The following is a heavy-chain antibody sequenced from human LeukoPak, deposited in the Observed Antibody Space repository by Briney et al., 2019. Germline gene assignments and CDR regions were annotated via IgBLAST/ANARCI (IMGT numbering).Heavy chain of an antibody. CDR3: ARAFDYYDSSGYTYYYYFDY. Sequence: PSETLSLTCAVYGGSFSGYYWSWIRQPPGKGLEWIGEINHSGSTNYNPSLKSRVTISVDTSKNQFSLKLSSVTAADTAVYYCARAFDYYDSSGYTYYYYFDYWGQGTLVTASS. V-gene: IGHV4-34*01. J-gene: IGHJ4*02. CDR1: GGSFSGYY. D-gene: IGHD3-22*01. CDR2: INHSGST.